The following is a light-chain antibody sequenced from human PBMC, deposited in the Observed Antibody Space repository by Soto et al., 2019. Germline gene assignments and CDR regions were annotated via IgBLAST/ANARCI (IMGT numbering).Light chain of an antibody. V-gene: IGKV3-20*01. CDR1: QSVYSQY. CDR3: QHYGSSLYT. J-gene: IGKJ2*01. Sequence: EIVLTQSPGPLSLSPGERATLSCRASQSVYSQYLAWYQQKPGQAPRLLIYGTFNRATGIPDRFSGSGSGTDFTLTISRLEPEDSAVYYCQHYGSSLYTFAQGTKLEIK. CDR2: GTF.